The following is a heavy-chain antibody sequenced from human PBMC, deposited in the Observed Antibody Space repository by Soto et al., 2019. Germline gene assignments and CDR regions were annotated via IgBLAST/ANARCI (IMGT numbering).Heavy chain of an antibody. Sequence: GGSLRLSCAASGFTFSTYGIHWVRQAPGKGLEWVALISYDGGSKYYGDSVKGRFIISRDNSHNTVSLQMNSLRADDTAVYFCAKEQLAMTVVVADYFDSWGQGTLVTVSS. J-gene: IGHJ4*02. D-gene: IGHD3-22*01. CDR3: AKEQLAMTVVVADYFDS. CDR1: GFTFSTYG. V-gene: IGHV3-30*18. CDR2: ISYDGGSK.